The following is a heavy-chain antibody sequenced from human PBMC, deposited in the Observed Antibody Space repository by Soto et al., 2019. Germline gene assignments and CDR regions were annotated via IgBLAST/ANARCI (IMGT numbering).Heavy chain of an antibody. V-gene: IGHV4-59*08. CDR1: GGSINSYY. CDR2: IYYSGST. Sequence: PSGTLSLTCAASGGSINSYYWSWILQPPGKGLEWIGYIYYSGSTNYNPSLKTRVTISLDKSKNQFSLKLNSVTAADSAVYFCARLEGLATISYYFDYWGQGTLVTVSS. CDR3: ARLEGLATISYYFDY. J-gene: IGHJ4*02. D-gene: IGHD3-9*01.